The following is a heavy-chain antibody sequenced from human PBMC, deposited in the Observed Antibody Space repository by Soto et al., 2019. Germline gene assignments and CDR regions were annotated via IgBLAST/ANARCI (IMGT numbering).Heavy chain of an antibody. D-gene: IGHD1-26*01. J-gene: IGHJ4*02. V-gene: IGHV1-46*03. CDR1: GYIFSNYH. Sequence: GASVKVSCKASGYIFSNYHMHWVRQAPGQGLEWMAIITPTGETTIYAQKFQGRVTVTRDTSASTLYMHLSSLTSDDTAVYYCVREYEVGCGIYPLWGQGTLVTVSS. CDR3: VREYEVGCGIYPL. CDR2: ITPTGETT.